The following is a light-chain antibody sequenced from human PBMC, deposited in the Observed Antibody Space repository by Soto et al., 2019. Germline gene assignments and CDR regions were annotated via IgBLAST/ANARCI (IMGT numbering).Light chain of an antibody. CDR2: AAS. Sequence: IQMTQSPSSLSASVGDKVTITCRASRGISNYVAWFQQKPGRAPKPLIYAASSLRSGVPSRFSGSGSGTEFTLTITSLQPEDCATYYCQHYNVYPITFGQVTLLEIK. CDR1: RGISNY. J-gene: IGKJ5*01. CDR3: QHYNVYPIT. V-gene: IGKV1-16*01.